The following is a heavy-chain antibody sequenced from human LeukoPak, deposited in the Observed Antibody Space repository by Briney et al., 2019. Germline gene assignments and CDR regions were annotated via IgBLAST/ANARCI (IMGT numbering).Heavy chain of an antibody. D-gene: IGHD1-1*01. CDR3: ARDREAYQLLHPAWFDP. CDR2: ISGLNGNT. CDR1: GYTFASYG. J-gene: IGHJ5*02. Sequence: GASMKVSCKASGYTFASYGISWVRQAPGQGLEWMGWISGLNGNTNYAQKFQGRVTVTTDTMTTDTSTSTAYMELRSLTSDDTAVYYCARDREAYQLLHPAWFDPWGQGTLVIVSS. V-gene: IGHV1-18*01.